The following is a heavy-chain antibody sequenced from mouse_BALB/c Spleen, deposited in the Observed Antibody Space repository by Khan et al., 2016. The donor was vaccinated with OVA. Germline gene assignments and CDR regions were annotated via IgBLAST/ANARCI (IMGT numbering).Heavy chain of an antibody. CDR3: ARRTTGYAMDY. D-gene: IGHD2-14*01. CDR2: INPRSGYS. Sequence: QVQLKQSGAELARPGAPVKMSCKASGYTFTSHTMHWVKQSPGQGLEWIGYINPRSGYSNYNQKFNDKATLTADKSSSTAYMQLSSLTSEDSAVYYCARRTTGYAMDYWGQGTSVTVSS. CDR1: GYTFTSHT. V-gene: IGHV1-4*01. J-gene: IGHJ4*01.